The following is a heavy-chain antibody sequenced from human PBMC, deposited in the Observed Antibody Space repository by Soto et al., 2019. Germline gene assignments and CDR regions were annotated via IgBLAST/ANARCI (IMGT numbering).Heavy chain of an antibody. CDR2: ISYDASNI. D-gene: IGHD3-10*01. J-gene: IGHJ4*02. CDR3: AKDHYYDSGTNLPGH. Sequence: QVQLVESGGGVVQPGRSLRLSCAASGFSFSSCHMHWVRQAPGKGLEWVAVISYDASNIYYADSMKGRFTVSRDNSKSTLYLQMNSLRAEDTAVYYCAKDHYYDSGTNLPGHWGQGTLVTVSS. V-gene: IGHV3-30-3*01. CDR1: GFSFSSCH.